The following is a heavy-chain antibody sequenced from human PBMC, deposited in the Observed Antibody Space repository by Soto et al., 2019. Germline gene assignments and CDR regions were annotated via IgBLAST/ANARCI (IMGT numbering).Heavy chain of an antibody. Sequence: EVQLFESGGGLVQPGGSLRLSCAASGFTFSSYAMSWVRQASGKGLEWVSVISGGGITHYADSVKGRFTISRDNSKNTVYLQMSTLRAEDTALYYCAKGTNYVGVFDSWGQGTLVTVSS. CDR2: ISGGGIT. J-gene: IGHJ5*01. V-gene: IGHV3-23*01. CDR3: AKGTNYVGVFDS. CDR1: GFTFSSYA. D-gene: IGHD2-8*01.